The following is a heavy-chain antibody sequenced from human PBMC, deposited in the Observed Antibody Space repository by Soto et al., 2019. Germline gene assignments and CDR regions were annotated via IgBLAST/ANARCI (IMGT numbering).Heavy chain of an antibody. J-gene: IGHJ6*02. CDR2: INWNGGST. Sequence: GGSLRLSCAASGFTFDDYGMSWVRQAPGKGLEWVSGINWNGGSTGYADSVKGRFTISRDNAKNSLYLQMNSLRAEDTALYYCARDDYDILTGYQPRYYYYGMDVWGQGTTVTVYS. CDR3: ARDDYDILTGYQPRYYYYGMDV. V-gene: IGHV3-20*04. D-gene: IGHD3-9*01. CDR1: GFTFDDYG.